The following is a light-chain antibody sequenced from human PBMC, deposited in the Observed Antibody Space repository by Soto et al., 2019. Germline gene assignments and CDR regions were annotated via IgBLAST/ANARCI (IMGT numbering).Light chain of an antibody. Sequence: EIVMTQSPGTLSVSPGERATLSCRASQSVSSNLAWYQQKPGQAPSLLIYGASTRATGIPARFSGSGSGTEFALTISSLQSEDFAVYYCHQYNNWPRTFGQGTQVEIK. CDR3: HQYNNWPRT. J-gene: IGKJ1*01. CDR2: GAS. CDR1: QSVSSN. V-gene: IGKV3-15*01.